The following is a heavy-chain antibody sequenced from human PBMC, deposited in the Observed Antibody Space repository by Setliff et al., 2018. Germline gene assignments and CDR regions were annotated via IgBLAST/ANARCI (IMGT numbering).Heavy chain of an antibody. V-gene: IGHV3-48*01. CDR3: ARQNDFWSGQDFDY. Sequence: GSLRLSCAASGFTLSSYSMNWVRQAPGKGLEWVSYISSSSSTIYYADSVKGRFTISRDNAKNSLYLQMNSLRAEDTAVYYCARQNDFWSGQDFDYWGQGTLVTVSS. CDR2: ISSSSSTI. CDR1: GFTLSSYS. D-gene: IGHD3-3*01. J-gene: IGHJ4*02.